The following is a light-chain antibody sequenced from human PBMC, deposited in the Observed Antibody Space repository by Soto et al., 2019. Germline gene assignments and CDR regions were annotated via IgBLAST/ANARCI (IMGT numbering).Light chain of an antibody. CDR1: EGISSY. V-gene: IGKV1-9*01. Sequence: DTQLTQSPSFLSASVGDRVTITCRASEGISSYLAWYQQKPGKGPKLLVYLAATLQSGVPSRFSGSGSGKEFTLTISSLQPEDFATYYCQQLNSYPLTFGGGTKVEIK. CDR2: LAA. CDR3: QQLNSYPLT. J-gene: IGKJ4*01.